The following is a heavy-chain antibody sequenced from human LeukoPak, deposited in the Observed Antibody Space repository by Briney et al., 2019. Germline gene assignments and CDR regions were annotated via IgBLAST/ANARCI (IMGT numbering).Heavy chain of an antibody. CDR1: GXXXXSYY. CDR2: IYTSGST. CDR3: ARDGAAAGGFDY. J-gene: IGHJ4*02. Sequence: SEXXSXXCTXXGXXXXSYYWXXIRQPAGKGLEWIGRIYTSGSTNYNPSLKSRVTMSVDTSKNQFSLKLSSVTAADTAVYYCARDGAAAGGFDYWGQGTLVTVSS. V-gene: IGHV4-4*07. D-gene: IGHD6-13*01.